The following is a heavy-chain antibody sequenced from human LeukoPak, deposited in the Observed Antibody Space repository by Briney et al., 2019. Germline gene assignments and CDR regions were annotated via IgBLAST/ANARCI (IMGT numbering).Heavy chain of an antibody. Sequence: ASVKVSCKASGYTFTSNYIHWVRQAPGQGLEWMGMIYPRDGSTSYAQKFQGRVTVTRDTSTSTVHMELSGLRSEDTAVYYCAREGGSGSYYDYWGRGTLVTVSS. CDR3: AREGGSGSYYDY. D-gene: IGHD3-10*01. J-gene: IGHJ4*02. CDR1: GYTFTSNY. V-gene: IGHV1-46*01. CDR2: IYPRDGST.